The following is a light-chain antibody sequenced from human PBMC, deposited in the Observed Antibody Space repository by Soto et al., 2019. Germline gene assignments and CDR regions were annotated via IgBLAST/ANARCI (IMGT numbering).Light chain of an antibody. CDR1: SSDVGGYNL. CDR2: EVT. CDR3: SSYRPSSTDWV. Sequence: QSALTQPASVSGSPGQSITISCTGTSSDVGGYNLVSWYQQHPGEVPKLMIYEVTNRPSGVSNRFSGSKSGNTASLTISGLQAEDEADYYCSSYRPSSTDWVFGGGTKLTVL. V-gene: IGLV2-14*01. J-gene: IGLJ3*02.